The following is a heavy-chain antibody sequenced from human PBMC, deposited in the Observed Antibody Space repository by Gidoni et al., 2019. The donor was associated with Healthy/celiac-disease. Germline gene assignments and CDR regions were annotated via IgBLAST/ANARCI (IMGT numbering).Heavy chain of an antibody. Sequence: EVQLLESGGGWVQPGWYLRLSCAAPGFTFVSYAMSWVRQAPGKGLEWVLAISGSGGSTYYADSVKGRFSISRDNYKNTLYLQMNRLRAEDTAVYYCAKGWGSSGFFDYWGQGTLVTVSS. V-gene: IGHV3-23*01. CDR2: ISGSGGST. CDR3: AKGWGSSGFFDY. D-gene: IGHD6-19*01. CDR1: GFTFVSYA. J-gene: IGHJ4*02.